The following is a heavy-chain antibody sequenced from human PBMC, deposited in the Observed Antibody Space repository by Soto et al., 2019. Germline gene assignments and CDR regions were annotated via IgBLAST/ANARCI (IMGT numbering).Heavy chain of an antibody. Sequence: QVQLQQWGAGLLKPSETLSLTCAVYGGFVSSGNYYWSWIRQPPGKGLEWIGEMSHSGGTHFNPSLKSRVPISVPTSKNQLALKMRAVTSAAPALYYCARVERGTATTVVDAFDIWGPGTMVTVSS. CDR1: GGFVSSGNYY. CDR3: ARVERGTATTVVDAFDI. D-gene: IGHD1-1*01. V-gene: IGHV4-34*01. J-gene: IGHJ3*02. CDR2: MSHSGGT.